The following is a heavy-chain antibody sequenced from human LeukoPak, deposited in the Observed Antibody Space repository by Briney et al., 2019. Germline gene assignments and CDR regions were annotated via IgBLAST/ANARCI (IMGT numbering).Heavy chain of an antibody. CDR3: AKDRLSYYYYYYDMDV. CDR1: GFTFSSYG. CDR2: ISYDGSNK. Sequence: GGSLRLSCAASGFTFSSYGMHWVRQAPGKGLEWVAVISYDGSNKYYADSVKGRFTILRDNSKNTLYMQMNSLRAEDTSVYYCAKDRLSYYYYYYDMDVWGKGTTVTVSS. V-gene: IGHV3-30*18. D-gene: IGHD2/OR15-2a*01. J-gene: IGHJ6*03.